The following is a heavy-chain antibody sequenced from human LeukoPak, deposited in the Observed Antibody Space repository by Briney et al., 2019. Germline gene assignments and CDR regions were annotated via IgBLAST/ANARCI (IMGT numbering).Heavy chain of an antibody. CDR1: GYTFTSYA. D-gene: IGHD5-18*01. V-gene: IGHV7-4-1*02. CDR2: INTNTGNP. Sequence: VASVKVSCNASGYTFTSYAMNWVRQAPGQGLEWMGWINTNTGNPTYAQGFTGRFVFSLDTSVSTAYLQISSLKAEDTAVYYCARSEGYSYGRSPIDFQHWGQGTLVTVSS. CDR3: ARSEGYSYGRSPIDFQH. J-gene: IGHJ1*01.